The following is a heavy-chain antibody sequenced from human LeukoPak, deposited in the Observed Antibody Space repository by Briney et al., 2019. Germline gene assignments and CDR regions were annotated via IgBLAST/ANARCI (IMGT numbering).Heavy chain of an antibody. D-gene: IGHD3-22*01. CDR3: ARRRRYYDSSGHTDY. V-gene: IGHV4-39*07. Sequence: ASETLSLTCTVSGGSISSDNYYWGWIRQPPGKGLEWIGSIYYSGSTYYNPSLKSRVTISVDTSKNQFSLKLSSVTAADTAVYYCARRRRYYDSSGHTDYWGQGTLVTVSS. CDR2: IYYSGST. J-gene: IGHJ4*02. CDR1: GGSISSDNYY.